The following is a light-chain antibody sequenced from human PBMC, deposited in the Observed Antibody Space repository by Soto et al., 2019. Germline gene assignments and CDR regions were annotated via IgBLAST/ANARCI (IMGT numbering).Light chain of an antibody. CDR3: QQRYRWPPIT. V-gene: IGKV3D-20*02. CDR2: GAS. CDR1: QSVSSSY. J-gene: IGKJ5*01. Sequence: DIQIKQYPYSLSSSLAERATLSCRASQSVSSSYLAWYQQKPGQAPRLLIYGASSRATGIPDRFSGSGSGTDFTLTISSLEPEDFAVYYWQQRYRWPPITFAQCTRLAIK.